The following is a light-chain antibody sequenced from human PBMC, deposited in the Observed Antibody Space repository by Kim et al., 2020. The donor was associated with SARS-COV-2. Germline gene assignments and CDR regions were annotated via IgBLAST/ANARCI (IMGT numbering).Light chain of an antibody. J-gene: IGLJ2*01. CDR1: SSNIGNNY. Sequence: GQKVPLSCSGSSSNIGNNYVSWYQQLPGTAPKLLIYDNNKRPSGIPDRFSGSKSGTSATLGITGLQTGDEADYYCGTWDSSLSSEVFGGGTQLTVL. CDR2: DNN. CDR3: GTWDSSLSSEV. V-gene: IGLV1-51*01.